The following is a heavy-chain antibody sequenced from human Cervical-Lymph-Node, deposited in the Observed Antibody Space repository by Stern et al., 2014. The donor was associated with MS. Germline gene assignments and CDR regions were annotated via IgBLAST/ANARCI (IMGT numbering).Heavy chain of an antibody. J-gene: IGHJ4*02. D-gene: IGHD3-22*01. V-gene: IGHV2-26*01. Sequence: ESGPVLVKPTETLTLTCTVSGFSLSNARMGVSWIRQPPGKALEWLAHIFLNEEKSYSTSLKSRLTISKDTSKSQVVLTMTNMDPVDTATYYCARIMGKIDDSSGYYAYYFDYWGQGTLVTVSS. CDR2: IFLNEEK. CDR1: GFSLSNARMG. CDR3: ARIMGKIDDSSGYYAYYFDY.